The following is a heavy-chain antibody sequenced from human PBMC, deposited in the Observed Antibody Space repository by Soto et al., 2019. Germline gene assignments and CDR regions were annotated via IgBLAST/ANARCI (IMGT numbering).Heavy chain of an antibody. CDR3: ARAVGDPLYYLDY. J-gene: IGHJ4*02. Sequence: QVQLQESGPGLVRPSETLSLTCTVSSDSISSYYWIWIRQSPGKGLEWIGYTDYSGNTNYNPSLKRRVTISGDTFKNRFSLRLSSVTAAYTAVYYCARAVGDPLYYLDYWGQGTLVTVSS. CDR1: SDSISSYY. D-gene: IGHD6-19*01. CDR2: TDYSGNT. V-gene: IGHV4-59*08.